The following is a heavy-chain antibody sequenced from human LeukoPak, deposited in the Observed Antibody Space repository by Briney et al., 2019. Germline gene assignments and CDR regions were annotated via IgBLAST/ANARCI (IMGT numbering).Heavy chain of an antibody. D-gene: IGHD4/OR15-4a*01. Sequence: GGSLRLSCSASGLTFSTSALHWVRQAPGKGLEHVSTISTNGGSTYYADSVKGRFTISRDNSKNTLYLQMSSRRAEDTAVYYCVRDLTWGQGTLVTVSS. CDR2: ISTNGGST. CDR1: GLTFSTSA. J-gene: IGHJ4*02. CDR3: VRDLT. V-gene: IGHV3-64D*08.